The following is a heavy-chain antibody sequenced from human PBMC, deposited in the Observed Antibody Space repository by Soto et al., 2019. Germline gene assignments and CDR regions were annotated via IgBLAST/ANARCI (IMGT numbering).Heavy chain of an antibody. J-gene: IGHJ6*02. D-gene: IGHD3-10*02. CDR2: IDDSGAGT. V-gene: IGHV3-23*01. Sequence: EAQLLESGGGLVQPGGSLRLSCTASGFTFDNYPMSWFRQAPGEGLQWVSTIDDSGAGTYYADSVKGRFTISRDNFKDKMYRQKSGLRAEDSGVNHCDKLTPYVVLGKTGSAGVDVWGQGTTVTASS. CDR3: DKLTPYVVLGKTGSAGVDV. CDR1: GFTFDNYP.